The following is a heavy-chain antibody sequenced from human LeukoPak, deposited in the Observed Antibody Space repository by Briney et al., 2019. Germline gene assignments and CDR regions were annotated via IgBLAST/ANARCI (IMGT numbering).Heavy chain of an antibody. CDR2: ISGGGSTT. CDR3: AKGGAYGSGSYFDY. D-gene: IGHD3-10*01. V-gene: IGHV3-23*01. CDR1: RFTFSSYG. J-gene: IGHJ4*02. Sequence: GPLKLSCTASRFTFSSYGMSWVRQAPGKGLEWVASISGGGSTTYNTDAVKGRFTISRDYSKSTVSLQMSSLRVEDTAVYYCAKGGAYGSGSYFDYWGQGTLVTVSS.